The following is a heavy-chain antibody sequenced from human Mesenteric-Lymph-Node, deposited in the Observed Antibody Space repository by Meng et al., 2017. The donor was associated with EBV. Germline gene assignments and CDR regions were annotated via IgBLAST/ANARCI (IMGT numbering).Heavy chain of an antibody. D-gene: IGHD3-16*01. J-gene: IGHJ4*02. V-gene: IGHV1-24*01. CDR3: ATGGGGAHDY. CDR2: FDLERDGT. Sequence: QAQVVQSGAVMKRPGASVRVSCKVSGYILIESTMHWLRQAPGKGLEWMGGFDLERDGTVYAQKFQGRVTMTEDTSTDTVYMELGSLRSDDTAVYYCATGGGGAHDYWGQGTLVTVSS. CDR1: GYILIEST.